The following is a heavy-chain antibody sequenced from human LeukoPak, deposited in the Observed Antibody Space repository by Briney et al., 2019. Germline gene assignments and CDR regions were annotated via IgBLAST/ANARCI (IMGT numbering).Heavy chain of an antibody. Sequence: SETLSLTCTVSGGSIGSNTYYWGWIRQPPGKGLEWIGRIYYSGSTYYNPSLKSRVTISVDTSKNQFSLKLSSVTAADTAVYYCARGLAAGNWGQGTLVTVSS. D-gene: IGHD6-13*01. CDR3: ARGLAAGN. V-gene: IGHV4-39*07. J-gene: IGHJ4*02. CDR1: GGSIGSNTYY. CDR2: IYYSGST.